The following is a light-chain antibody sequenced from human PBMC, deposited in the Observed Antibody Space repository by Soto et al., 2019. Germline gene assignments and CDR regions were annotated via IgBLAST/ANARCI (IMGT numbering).Light chain of an antibody. CDR2: AAS. Sequence: DIQMTQSPSSLSASVGDRVTITCRASQSISSSLNWYQQKPGKAPKLLIYAASSLQSGVPSRFSGSGSGTEFTLTISSLQPEDFATYYRQQTYTIPYTFGQGTKLEIK. CDR1: QSISSS. V-gene: IGKV1-39*01. CDR3: QQTYTIPYT. J-gene: IGKJ2*01.